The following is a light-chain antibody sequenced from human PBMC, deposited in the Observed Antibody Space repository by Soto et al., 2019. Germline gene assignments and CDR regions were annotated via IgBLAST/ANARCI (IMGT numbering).Light chain of an antibody. Sequence: EILMTQSPATLSVSPGERVILSCRASQSVSSSYLAWYQQKPGQAPRLLIYGASSRATGIPDRFSGSGSGTDITLTISRLEPEDFAVYYCQQYGSSPLFGPGTKVDIK. CDR2: GAS. J-gene: IGKJ3*01. V-gene: IGKV3-20*01. CDR1: QSVSSSY. CDR3: QQYGSSPL.